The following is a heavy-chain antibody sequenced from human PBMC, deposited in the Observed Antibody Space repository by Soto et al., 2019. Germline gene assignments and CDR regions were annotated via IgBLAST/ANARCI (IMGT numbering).Heavy chain of an antibody. Sequence: QVQLGQSGAEVKKPGASVKVSCKASGYTFTSYGISWVRQAPGQGLEWMGWISAHNGNTNYAQKLQGRVTMTTDTSTRTAYMELRSLRSDDTAVYYCARDFRIDGDYQTPRYYYYGMDVWGQGTTVTVSS. J-gene: IGHJ6*02. CDR3: ARDFRIDGDYQTPRYYYYGMDV. V-gene: IGHV1-18*04. CDR1: GYTFTSYG. D-gene: IGHD4-17*01. CDR2: ISAHNGNT.